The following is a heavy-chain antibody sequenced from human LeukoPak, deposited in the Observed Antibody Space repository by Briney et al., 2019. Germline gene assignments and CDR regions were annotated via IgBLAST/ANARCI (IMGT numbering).Heavy chain of an antibody. V-gene: IGHV3-21*01. J-gene: IGHJ4*02. D-gene: IGHD1-14*01. CDR3: ASDDHTDLVAY. CDR2: ISSSSSFI. Sequence: GGSLRLSCAASGFPFTSYSMNWVRQAPGRGLEWVSSISSSSSFIYYADSVKGRFTISRDNAKNSLYLQMNSLRAEDTAVYYCASDDHTDLVAYWGQGTLVTAPS. CDR1: GFPFTSYS.